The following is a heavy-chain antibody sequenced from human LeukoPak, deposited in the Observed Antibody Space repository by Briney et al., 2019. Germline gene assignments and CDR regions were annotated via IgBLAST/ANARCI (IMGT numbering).Heavy chain of an antibody. Sequence: SETLSLTCTVSGGSISSGSYYWGWIRQPPGKGLEWIGSIYYSGSTYYNPSLKSRVTISVDTSKNQFSLKLSSVTAADTAVYYCASVSYYGSGSDAFDIWGQGTLVTVSS. CDR2: IYYSGST. CDR3: ASVSYYGSGSDAFDI. J-gene: IGHJ3*02. CDR1: GGSISSGSYY. V-gene: IGHV4-39*07. D-gene: IGHD3-10*01.